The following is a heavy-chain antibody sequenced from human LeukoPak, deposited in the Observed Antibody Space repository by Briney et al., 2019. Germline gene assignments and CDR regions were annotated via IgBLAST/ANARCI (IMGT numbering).Heavy chain of an antibody. D-gene: IGHD3-3*01. CDR1: GHTFTSYD. CDR3: ARAEMYYDFWSGDYYYYYMDV. J-gene: IGHJ6*03. CDR2: MNPNSGNT. Sequence: ASVKVSCKASGHTFTSYDINWVRQATGQGLEWMGWMNPNSGNTGYAQKFQGRVTITRNTSISTAYMELSSLRSEDTAVYYCARAEMYYDFWSGDYYYYYMDVWGKGTTVTVSS. V-gene: IGHV1-8*03.